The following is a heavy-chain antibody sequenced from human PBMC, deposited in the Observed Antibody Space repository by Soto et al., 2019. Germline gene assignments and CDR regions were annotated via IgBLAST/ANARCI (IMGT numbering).Heavy chain of an antibody. CDR2: ISYDGSNK. V-gene: IGHV3-30*18. D-gene: IGHD3-22*01. CDR1: GFTFSSYG. J-gene: IGHJ3*02. Sequence: GGSLRLSCAASGFTFSSYGMHWVHQAPGKGLEWVAVISYDGSNKYYADSVKGRFTISRDNSKNTLYLQMNSLRAEDTAVYYCAKDLYYYDSSGYYNHDAFDIWGQGTMVTVSS. CDR3: AKDLYYYDSSGYYNHDAFDI.